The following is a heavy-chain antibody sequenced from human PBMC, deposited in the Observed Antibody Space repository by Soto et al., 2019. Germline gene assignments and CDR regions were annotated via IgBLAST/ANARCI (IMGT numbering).Heavy chain of an antibody. D-gene: IGHD3-22*01. V-gene: IGHV4-31*03. CDR3: ARADRPTYYYDSSGYYFDY. Sequence: SETLSLTCTVSGGSISSGGYYWSWIRQPPGKGLEWIGYIYYSGSTYYNPSLKSRVTISVDTSKNQFSLKLSSVTAADTAVYYCARADRPTYYYDSSGYYFDYWGQGTLVTVSS. CDR1: GGSISSGGYY. CDR2: IYYSGST. J-gene: IGHJ4*02.